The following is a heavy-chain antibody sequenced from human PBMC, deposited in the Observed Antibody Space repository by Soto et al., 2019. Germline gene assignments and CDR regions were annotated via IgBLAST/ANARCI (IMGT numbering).Heavy chain of an antibody. CDR2: IKEDGSEK. CDR1: GFTFSSHW. V-gene: IGHV3-7*05. CDR3: AKDVR. J-gene: IGHJ4*02. Sequence: EVQLVESGGDLVQPGGSLRLSCATSGFTFSSHWMSWVRQAPGKGLEWVANIKEDGSEKYYVDSVNGRFTISRDNAKNSLYLQMNSLRVEDTAVYYCAKDVRWGQGIRVTFSS.